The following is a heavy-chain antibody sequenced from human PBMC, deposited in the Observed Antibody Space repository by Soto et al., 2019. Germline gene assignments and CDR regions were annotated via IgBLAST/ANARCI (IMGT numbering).Heavy chain of an antibody. CDR2: INGGGVST. V-gene: IGHV3-23*01. CDR3: AKSPRYGTNGICYQVYYFED. J-gene: IGHJ4*02. Sequence: PGGSLRLSCSASVFTFSSDAMSWVRQAPGKGLEWVSGINGGGVSTYYAESVKGRFTISRDNSKNTVYLQMNSLRAEDTAVYYCAKSPRYGTNGICYQVYYFEDWGQGYLVTVS. CDR1: VFTFSSDA. D-gene: IGHD2-8*01.